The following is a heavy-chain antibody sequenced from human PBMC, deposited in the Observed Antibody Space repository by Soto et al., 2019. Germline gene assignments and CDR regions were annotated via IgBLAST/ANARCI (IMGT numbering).Heavy chain of an antibody. CDR2: MYYSGST. CDR1: GGAVSSGSYN. CDR3: ARVSYDFWSGYYYTYYFDY. V-gene: IGHV4-61*01. Sequence: PSETLSLTCTVSGGAVSSGSYNWGWIRQPPGKGLEWIGFMYYSGSTNYTPSLKSRVTMSIDTSRNQFSLKLSSVTAADTAVYYCARVSYDFWSGYYYTYYFDYSGQGALVTVSS. J-gene: IGHJ4*02. D-gene: IGHD3-3*01.